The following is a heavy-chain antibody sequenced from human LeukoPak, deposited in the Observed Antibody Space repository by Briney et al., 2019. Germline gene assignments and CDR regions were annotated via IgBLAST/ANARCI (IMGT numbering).Heavy chain of an antibody. CDR2: IKQDGSEK. CDR1: GFTFSSYW. D-gene: IGHD3/OR15-3a*01. J-gene: IGHJ4*02. V-gene: IGHV3-7*04. CDR3: AKDLGTGTVFDY. Sequence: GGSLRLSCAASGFTFSSYWMSWVRQAPGKGLEWVANIKQDGSEKYYVDSVKGRFTISRDNARNSLYLQMNSLRAEDTALYYCAKDLGTGTVFDYWGQGTLVTVSS.